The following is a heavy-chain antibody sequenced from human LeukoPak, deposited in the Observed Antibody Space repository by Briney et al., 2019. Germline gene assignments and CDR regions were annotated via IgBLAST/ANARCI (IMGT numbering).Heavy chain of an antibody. Sequence: GGSLRLSCAASGFTFSSYWMHWVRQVPGKGLVWVARINPGGSSITYADSVKGRFTISRDNAKNTLYLQMDSLIAEDTGVHYCARSNQADDYWGQGTLVTVSS. CDR3: ARSNQADDY. V-gene: IGHV3-74*01. D-gene: IGHD1-14*01. J-gene: IGHJ4*02. CDR2: INPGGSSI. CDR1: GFTFSSYW.